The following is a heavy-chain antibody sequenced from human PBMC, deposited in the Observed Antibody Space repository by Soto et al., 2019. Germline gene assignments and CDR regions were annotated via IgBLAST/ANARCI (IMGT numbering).Heavy chain of an antibody. J-gene: IGHJ4*02. Sequence: EVQLLESGGGLVQPGGSLRLSCAASGFTFSSYAMSWVRQAPGKGLEWVSAISGSGGSTYYADSVKGRFTISRDNSKNTLYLQMNSLRAEDTAVYYCAKDPGSGYSSGWYALGYWGQGTLVTVSS. V-gene: IGHV3-23*01. CDR1: GFTFSSYA. CDR3: AKDPGSGYSSGWYALGY. CDR2: ISGSGGST. D-gene: IGHD6-19*01.